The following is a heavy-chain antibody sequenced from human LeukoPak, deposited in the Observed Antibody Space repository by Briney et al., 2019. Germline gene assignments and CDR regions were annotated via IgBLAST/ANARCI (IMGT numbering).Heavy chain of an antibody. D-gene: IGHD4-17*01. CDR3: AKDPNGDYLGAFDS. V-gene: IGHV3-23*01. CDR1: AISFSTYA. J-gene: IGHJ3*02. CDR2: IHGSGGGT. Sequence: GGSLRLSCTASAISFSTYAMTWLRQAPGKGLEWVSSIHGSGGGTNYADSVKGRFTTSRDNSKKTLFLQMNRLRVDDTAVYYCAKDPNGDYLGAFDSWGQGTMVTVS.